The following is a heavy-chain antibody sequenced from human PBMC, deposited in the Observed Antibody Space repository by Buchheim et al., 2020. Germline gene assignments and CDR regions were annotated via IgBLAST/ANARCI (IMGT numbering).Heavy chain of an antibody. V-gene: IGHV4-4*02. Sequence: QVQLQESGPGLVKPSGTLSLTCAVSGGSISSSNWWSWVRQPPGKGLEWIGEIYHSGSTNYNPSLKSRVPISVDKSKNQFFLKLSSVTAADTAVYYCARVWYYDSSGYYYGGGPLDWGQGTL. D-gene: IGHD3-22*01. CDR2: IYHSGST. CDR1: GGSISSSNW. J-gene: IGHJ4*02. CDR3: ARVWYYDSSGYYYGGGPLD.